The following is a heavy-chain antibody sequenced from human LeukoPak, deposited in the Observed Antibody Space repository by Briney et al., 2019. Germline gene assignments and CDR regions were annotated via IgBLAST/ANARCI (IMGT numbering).Heavy chain of an antibody. V-gene: IGHV3-7*01. CDR1: GFTFSTYW. D-gene: IGHD1-26*01. CDR3: ARDKVVGATYFDC. CDR2: IQQDGSEI. Sequence: PGGSLRLSCAASGFTFSTYWMSWVRQAPGKGLEWVANIQQDGSEIYYVDSVKGRFTISRDNAKNSLYLQMNSLRAEDTAVYYCARDKVVGATYFDCWGQGTLVTVSS. J-gene: IGHJ4*02.